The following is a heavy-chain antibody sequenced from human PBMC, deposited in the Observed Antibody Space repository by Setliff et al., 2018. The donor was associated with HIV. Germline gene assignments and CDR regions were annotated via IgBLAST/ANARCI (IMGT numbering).Heavy chain of an antibody. CDR1: GGSFSGYY. Sequence: SETLSLTCAVYGGSFSGYYWSWIRQPPGKGLEWIGSIYYSGTTYHNPSLKSRVTISVDTSKNQYSLKLSSVTAAETALYYCARHAPSGELYYFDHWGQGTLVTVSS. J-gene: IGHJ4*02. CDR2: IYYSGTT. CDR3: ARHAPSGELYYFDH. D-gene: IGHD3-10*01. V-gene: IGHV4-34*01.